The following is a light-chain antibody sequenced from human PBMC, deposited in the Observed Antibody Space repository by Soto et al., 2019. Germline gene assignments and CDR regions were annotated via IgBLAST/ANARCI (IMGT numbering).Light chain of an antibody. CDR1: QHISTF. Sequence: AIRMTQSPSSFSASTGDRVTITCRASQHISTFLAWYQQKPGKAPKLLIYGASTLESGVPSRFSGSGSGTDFTLTISRLQSEDFATYSCHHYYTYPYAFGQGTKLEIE. CDR2: GAS. J-gene: IGKJ2*01. V-gene: IGKV1-8*01. CDR3: HHYYTYPYA.